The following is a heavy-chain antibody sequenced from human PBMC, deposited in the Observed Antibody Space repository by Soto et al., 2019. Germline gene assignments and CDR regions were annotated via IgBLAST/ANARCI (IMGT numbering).Heavy chain of an antibody. CDR1: GINFLTYA. D-gene: IGHD3-3*02. CDR2: ISSSGIT. J-gene: IGHJ4*02. CDR3: TQMGTSIWYMDYVDY. Sequence: DVQLLESGGGLVQPGGSLRFSCAAPGINFLTYAMAWVRQAPGKGLEWVSVISSSGITYYADSVKGRFTISRDISNSTLCLQMNRLRVEDTAVYYFTQMGTSIWYMDYVDYWGRGSLVTVSS. V-gene: IGHV3-23*01.